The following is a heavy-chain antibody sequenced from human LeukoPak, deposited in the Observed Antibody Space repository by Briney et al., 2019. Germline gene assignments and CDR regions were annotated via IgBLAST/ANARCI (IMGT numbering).Heavy chain of an antibody. D-gene: IGHD3-22*01. CDR1: GFTFSSYA. CDR3: AKLPPGYYDSSGYYPDAFDI. CDR2: ISGSGGST. J-gene: IGHJ3*02. Sequence: PGGSLRLSCAASGFTFSSYAMSWVRQAPGKGLEWVSAISGSGGSTYYADSVKGRFTISRDNSKNTLYLQMNSLRAEDTAVYYCAKLPPGYYDSSGYYPDAFDIWGQGTMVTVSS. V-gene: IGHV3-23*01.